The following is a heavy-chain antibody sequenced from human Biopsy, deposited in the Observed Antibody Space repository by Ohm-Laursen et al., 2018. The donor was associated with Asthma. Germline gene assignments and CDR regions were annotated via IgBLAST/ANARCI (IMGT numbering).Heavy chain of an antibody. J-gene: IGHJ5*02. CDR1: GYFLSKMP. CDR2: FVRER. Sequence: ATVKISCKVSGYFLSKMPMHWVRQAPGKGLEWMGGFVRERIYAQKFRGRLTMTDDISTDTAYMELNSLTCEDTAVYYCADLFFQAFDPWGQGTPVTVSS. V-gene: IGHV1-24*01. D-gene: IGHD3-3*01. CDR3: ADLFFQAFDP.